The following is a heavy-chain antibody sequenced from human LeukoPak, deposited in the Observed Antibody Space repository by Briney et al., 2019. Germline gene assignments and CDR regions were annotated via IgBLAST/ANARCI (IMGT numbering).Heavy chain of an antibody. Sequence: PGGSLRLSCAASGFTFSSYAMSWIRQAPGKGLEWVSAISGGGGSTYYADSMKGRFTISRDNSKNTLYLQMNSLRAEDTAVYYCAKDLRFGELLRGRGDYWGQGTLVTVSS. V-gene: IGHV3-23*01. CDR2: ISGGGGST. J-gene: IGHJ4*02. CDR3: AKDLRFGELLRGRGDY. D-gene: IGHD3-10*01. CDR1: GFTFSSYA.